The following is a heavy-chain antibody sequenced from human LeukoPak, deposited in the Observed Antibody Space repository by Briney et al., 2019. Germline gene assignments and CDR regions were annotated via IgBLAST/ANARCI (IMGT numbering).Heavy chain of an antibody. CDR3: ARRRYYDGSGYLE. CDR2: IYHSGRT. J-gene: IGHJ1*01. D-gene: IGHD3-22*01. CDR1: GDSVSRSDSY. V-gene: IGHV4-39*01. Sequence: SETLSLKCSVSGDSVSRSDSYWDWIRQPPGKGLEWIGTIYHSGRTYYSPSLKSRVTMSVDPSNNQFSLNLRSVTAADTAVYYCARRRYYDGSGYLEWGQGTLLSVSS.